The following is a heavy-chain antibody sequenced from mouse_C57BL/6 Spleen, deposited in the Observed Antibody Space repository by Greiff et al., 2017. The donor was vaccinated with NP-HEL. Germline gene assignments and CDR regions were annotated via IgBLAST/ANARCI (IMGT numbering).Heavy chain of an antibody. CDR2: INPNYGTT. V-gene: IGHV1-39*01. CDR1: GYSFTDYN. J-gene: IGHJ1*03. CDR3: ARGARDNGSRYEGYMDV. Sequence: EVKLLESGPELVRPGSSVKISCKASGYSFTDYNMNWVKQSHGKSLEWIGVINPNYGTTSYNQKFKGKATLTVDQSSSTAYMQLNSLTSEDSAVYYCARGARDNGSRYEGYMDVWGTGTTVTVSS. D-gene: IGHD1-1*01.